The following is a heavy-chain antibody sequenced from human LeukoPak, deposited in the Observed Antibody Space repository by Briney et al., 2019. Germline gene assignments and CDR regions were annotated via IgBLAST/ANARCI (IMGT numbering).Heavy chain of an antibody. CDR3: ARTIAAAGTKDDY. D-gene: IGHD6-13*01. CDR1: GYSISSGYY. Sequence: SETLSLTCTVSGYSISSGYYWGWIRQPPGKGLEWIGSIYHSGSTYYNPSLKSRVTISVDTSKNQFSLKLSSVTAADTAVYYCARTIAAAGTKDDYWGQGTLVTVSS. V-gene: IGHV4-38-2*02. J-gene: IGHJ4*02. CDR2: IYHSGST.